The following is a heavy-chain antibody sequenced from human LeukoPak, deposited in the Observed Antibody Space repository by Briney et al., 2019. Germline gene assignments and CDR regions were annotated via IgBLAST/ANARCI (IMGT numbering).Heavy chain of an antibody. Sequence: PGGSLRLSCAASGFTFSSYWMSWVRQAPGKGLEWVANIKQDGSEKYYVDSVKGRFTISRDNAKNSLYLQMNSLRAEDTAVYYCARELAAYYDSSGYTNWFDPWGQGTLVTVSS. D-gene: IGHD3-22*01. CDR2: IKQDGSEK. J-gene: IGHJ5*02. CDR3: ARELAAYYDSSGYTNWFDP. V-gene: IGHV3-7*01. CDR1: GFTFSSYW.